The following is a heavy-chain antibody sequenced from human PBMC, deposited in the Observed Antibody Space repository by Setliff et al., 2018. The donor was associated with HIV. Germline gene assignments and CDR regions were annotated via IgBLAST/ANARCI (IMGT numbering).Heavy chain of an antibody. D-gene: IGHD6-19*01. J-gene: IGHJ4*02. Sequence: GGSLRLSCAASGFTFSSSAMSWVRQVPGKGLEWVSGISGSGVSTYYADSVKGRFTISRDNSKNTLYLQINSLRAEDTAVYYCAKSQVRYSSGWFFFDYWGQGTLVTVSS. CDR1: GFTFSSSA. CDR3: AKSQVRYSSGWFFFDY. V-gene: IGHV3-23*01. CDR2: ISGSGVST.